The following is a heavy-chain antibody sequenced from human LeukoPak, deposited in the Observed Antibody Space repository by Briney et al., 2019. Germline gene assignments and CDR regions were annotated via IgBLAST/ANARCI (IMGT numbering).Heavy chain of an antibody. D-gene: IGHD6-13*01. J-gene: IGHJ5*02. CDR3: AGRFGSSLSWFDP. Sequence: SVKVSCKASGGNFSSFAIRWVRQAPGQGLEWMGGIIPIFGTANYAQKFQGRVTITADESTSTAYMELSSLRSEDTAVYYCAGRFGSSLSWFDPWGQGTLVTVSS. CDR1: GGNFSSFA. CDR2: IIPIFGTA. V-gene: IGHV1-69*01.